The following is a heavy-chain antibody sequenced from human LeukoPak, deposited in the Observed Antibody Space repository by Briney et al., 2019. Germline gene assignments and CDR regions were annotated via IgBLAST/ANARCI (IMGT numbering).Heavy chain of an antibody. J-gene: IGHJ5*02. CDR1: GYTFTGYY. Sequence: ASVKASCKASGYTFTGYYMHWVRQAPGQGLEWMGWINPNSGGTNYAQKFQGRVTMTRDTSISTAYMELSRLRSDDTAVYYCARGTLRNSSREKQNWFDPWGQGTLVTVSS. V-gene: IGHV1-2*02. CDR2: INPNSGGT. D-gene: IGHD6-13*01. CDR3: ARGTLRNSSREKQNWFDP.